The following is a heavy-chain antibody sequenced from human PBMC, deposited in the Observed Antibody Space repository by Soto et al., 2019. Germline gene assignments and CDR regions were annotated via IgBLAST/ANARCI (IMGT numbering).Heavy chain of an antibody. CDR1: GYTFTSYY. J-gene: IGHJ4*02. Sequence: GASVKVSCTASGYTFTSYYMHWVRQAPGQGLEWMGIINPSGGSTSYAQKFQGRVTMTRDTSTSTVYMELSSLRSEDTAMYYCARDEDQYYFDYWGQGTLVTVSS. D-gene: IGHD2-2*01. CDR3: ARDEDQYYFDY. CDR2: INPSGGST. V-gene: IGHV1-46*01.